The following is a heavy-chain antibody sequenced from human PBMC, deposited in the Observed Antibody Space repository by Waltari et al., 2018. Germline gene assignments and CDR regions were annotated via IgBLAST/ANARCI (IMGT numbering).Heavy chain of an antibody. CDR2: IYTSGST. CDR3: AREVGSGGATAFDI. J-gene: IGHJ3*02. V-gene: IGHV4-4*07. D-gene: IGHD1-26*01. CDR1: GGSISSYY. Sequence: QVQLQESGPGLVKPSETLSLTCTVSGGSISSYYWSWIRQPAGKGLEWLGRIYTSGSTNYNPSVKSRVTMSVDTSKNQFALKLSSVTAADTAVYYCAREVGSGGATAFDIWGQGTMVTVSS.